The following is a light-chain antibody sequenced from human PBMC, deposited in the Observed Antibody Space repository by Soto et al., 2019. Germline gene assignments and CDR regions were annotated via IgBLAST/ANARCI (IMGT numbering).Light chain of an antibody. V-gene: IGLV2-11*01. CDR1: SSDVGGYNY. J-gene: IGLJ1*01. CDR3: CSYAGSYTSL. CDR2: DVS. Sequence: SVLTQPRSVSGSPGQSVTISCTGTSSDVGGYNYVSWYQQHPGKAPKLMIYDVSKRPSGVPDRFSGSKSGNTASLTISGLQAEDEADYYFCSYAGSYTSLFGTAPKVTV.